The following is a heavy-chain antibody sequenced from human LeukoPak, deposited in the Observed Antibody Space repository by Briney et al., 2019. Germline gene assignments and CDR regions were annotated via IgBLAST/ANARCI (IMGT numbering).Heavy chain of an antibody. Sequence: GESLKISCKGFGNSFTNYWIAWVRQMPGKGLEWMGIIYPADFNTRYSPSFQGQVTISADKSISTAYLQWSSLKASDTAMYYCARQTGDGAGSYYKTPFDYWGQGTLVTVSS. CDR2: IYPADFNT. J-gene: IGHJ4*02. CDR3: ARQTGDGAGSYYKTPFDY. CDR1: GNSFTNYW. D-gene: IGHD3-10*01. V-gene: IGHV5-51*01.